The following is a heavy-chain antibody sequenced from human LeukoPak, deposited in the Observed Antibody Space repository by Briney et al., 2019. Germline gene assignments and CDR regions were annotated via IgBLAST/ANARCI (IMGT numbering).Heavy chain of an antibody. CDR1: SGSISSGDHY. Sequence: SETLSLTCTVSSGSISSGDHYWSRIRQPPGKGLEWIGYIYYSGSTYYNPSLKSRVTISVDTSKNQFSLKLSSVTAADTAVYYCARYSLGYCSSTSCYTNFDYWGQGSLVTVSS. CDR3: ARYSLGYCSSTSCYTNFDY. J-gene: IGHJ4*02. V-gene: IGHV4-30-4*01. CDR2: IYYSGST. D-gene: IGHD2-2*02.